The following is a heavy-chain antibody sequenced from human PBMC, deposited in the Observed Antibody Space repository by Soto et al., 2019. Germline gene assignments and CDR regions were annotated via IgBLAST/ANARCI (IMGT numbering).Heavy chain of an antibody. CDR2: IFSSGTT. V-gene: IGHV4-30-4*01. J-gene: IGHJ6*02. CDR1: GDSISSGNKY. CDR3: ARVPSPFDYYYAMDV. D-gene: IGHD3-16*01. Sequence: SETLSLTCTVSGDSISSGNKYWSWIRQPPGKGLEWIGYIFSSGTTYYNPSLKSRLTMSLDASQNQFPLKLNSLTDADTAVYFCARVPSPFDYYYAMDVWGQGTTVTVSS.